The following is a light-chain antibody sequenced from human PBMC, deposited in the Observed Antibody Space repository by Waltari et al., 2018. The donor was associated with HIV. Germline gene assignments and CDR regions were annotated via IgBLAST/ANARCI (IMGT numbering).Light chain of an antibody. Sequence: QSVLTQPPSVSAAPGQKVTISCSGSSSTLGNNYVPWFHQLPGTAPKLLIYDNHKRPSGIPDRFSASRSGTSATLAVTGLQIGDEADYYCGTWDTSLTAGVFGGGTKLTVL. CDR2: DNH. J-gene: IGLJ3*02. V-gene: IGLV1-51*01. CDR3: GTWDTSLTAGV. CDR1: SSTLGNNY.